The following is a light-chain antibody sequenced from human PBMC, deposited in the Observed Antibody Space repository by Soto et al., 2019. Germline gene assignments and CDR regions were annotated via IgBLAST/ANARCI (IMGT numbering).Light chain of an antibody. CDR1: QSIGSW. Sequence: DTQMTQSPSTLSASVGDRVTITCRASQSIGSWLAWYQQKPGKAPKLLVYAASSLQSGVPSRFSGSGSGPDFTLTISSLQPEDVATYYCQKYNSARWTFGQGTKVDIK. CDR3: QKYNSARWT. J-gene: IGKJ1*01. V-gene: IGKV1-5*01. CDR2: AAS.